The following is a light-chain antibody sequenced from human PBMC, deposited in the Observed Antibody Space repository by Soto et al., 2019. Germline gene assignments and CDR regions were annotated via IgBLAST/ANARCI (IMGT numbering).Light chain of an antibody. CDR1: QSVSTY. V-gene: IGKV3-11*01. Sequence: EIVLTQSPATLSLSPGERATLSCRASQSVSTYLVWYQQKSGQAPRLLIYDTSNRATAIPARFSGSGSGTDFTLTISSLEPEDFAVYYCQQRSNWPRTFGQGTKVEVK. CDR2: DTS. CDR3: QQRSNWPRT. J-gene: IGKJ1*01.